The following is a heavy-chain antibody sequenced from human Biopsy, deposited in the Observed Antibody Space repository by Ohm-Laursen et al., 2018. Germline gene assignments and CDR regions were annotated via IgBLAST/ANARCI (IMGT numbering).Heavy chain of an antibody. D-gene: IGHD3-22*01. CDR1: GGSISNNNYY. V-gene: IGHV4-39*01. CDR3: ARDYDTSGYYYVS. Sequence: SDTLSLTCTVSGGSISNNNYYWGWIRQPPGKGLEWIGSIFYRGSTHYKPSLKSRVNISVDTSNNQFSRKLNSVTAADTAVYYCARDYDTSGYYYVSWGQGTLVTVSS. CDR2: IFYRGST. J-gene: IGHJ5*02.